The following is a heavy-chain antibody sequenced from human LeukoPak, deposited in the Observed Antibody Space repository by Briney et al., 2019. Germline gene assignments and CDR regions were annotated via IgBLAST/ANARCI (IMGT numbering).Heavy chain of an antibody. V-gene: IGHV3-23*01. D-gene: IGHD2-2*01. J-gene: IGHJ4*02. Sequence: GXSLRLSCAASGFTFSSYAMSWVRQAPGKGLEWVSGISGSGGSTHYADSVKGRLTISRDNSKNTVYLQMNSLRAEDTAVYYCAKDRRGCTSTSCYYRFDYWGQGTLVTVSS. CDR2: ISGSGGST. CDR3: AKDRRGCTSTSCYYRFDY. CDR1: GFTFSSYA.